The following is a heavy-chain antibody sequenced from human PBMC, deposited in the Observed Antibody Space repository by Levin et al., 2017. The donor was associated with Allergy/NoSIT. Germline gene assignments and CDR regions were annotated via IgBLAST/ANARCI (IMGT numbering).Heavy chain of an antibody. V-gene: IGHV3-48*01. J-gene: IGHJ4*02. Sequence: PGESLKISCAASGFTFSSYSMNWVRQAPGKGLEWVSYISSSSSTIYYADSVKGRFTISRDNAKNSLYLQMNSLRAEDTAVYYCARDQRGQWLVKGNYWGQGTLVTVSS. D-gene: IGHD6-19*01. CDR1: GFTFSSYS. CDR2: ISSSSSTI. CDR3: ARDQRGQWLVKGNY.